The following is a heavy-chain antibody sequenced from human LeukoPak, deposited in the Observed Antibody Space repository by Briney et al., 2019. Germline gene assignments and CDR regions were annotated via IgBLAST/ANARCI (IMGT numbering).Heavy chain of an antibody. CDR3: ARVSYYDSSGYYYFDS. J-gene: IGHJ4*02. CDR2: MYYSGTT. V-gene: IGHV4-38-2*02. CDR1: GYSISSGYY. Sequence: SETLSLTCTVSGYSISSGYYWGWIRQPPGKGLEWIGSMYYSGTTYYNPSLKSRVTISVDTSKNQFSLKLGSVTAADTAVYYCARVSYYDSSGYYYFDSWGQGTLVTVSS. D-gene: IGHD3-22*01.